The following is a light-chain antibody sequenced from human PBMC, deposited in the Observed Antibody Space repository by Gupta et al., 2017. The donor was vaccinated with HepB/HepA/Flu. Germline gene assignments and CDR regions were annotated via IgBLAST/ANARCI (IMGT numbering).Light chain of an antibody. CDR1: TSDVGGYDY. CDR3: SSYTTSSTL. V-gene: IGLV2-14*03. CDR2: AVN. J-gene: IGLJ2*01. Sequence: QSALTQPASVSGSPGQSITISCTGTTSDVGGYDYVSWYQQHPGKAPKLMIYAVNNRPSGVSNRFSGSKSGSSASLTISGLQAEDEADYYCSSYTTSSTLFGGGTKLTVL.